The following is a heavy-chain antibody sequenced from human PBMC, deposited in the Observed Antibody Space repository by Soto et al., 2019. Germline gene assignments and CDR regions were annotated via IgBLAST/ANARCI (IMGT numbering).Heavy chain of an antibody. CDR3: GKARYLLVDQPLYFES. D-gene: IGHD3-9*01. CDR1: GFTFRNSD. J-gene: IGHJ4*02. CDR2: ISAAGDP. Sequence: EVQLVESGGGLVQPGGSLRLSCEASGFTFRNSDMHWVRQGTGKGLEWVSGISAAGDPDYADSVEGRFTISRDFSNNTLSLQMNSLRADDTAIYYCGKARYLLVDQPLYFESWGQGTLVTVSS. V-gene: IGHV3-13*05.